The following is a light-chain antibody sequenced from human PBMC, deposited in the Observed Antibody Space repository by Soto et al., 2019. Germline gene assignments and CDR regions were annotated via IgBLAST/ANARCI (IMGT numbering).Light chain of an antibody. Sequence: QSALTQPRSVSGSPGQSVTISCTGTRSDVGGYNFVSWYQQYPGKVPKLIIYDVSQRPSGVPDRFSASKSDNTASLTSSGLQAEDEADYYCCSYAGSSTLFGGGTKVTVL. V-gene: IGLV2-11*01. CDR1: RSDVGGYNF. J-gene: IGLJ2*01. CDR2: DVS. CDR3: CSYAGSSTL.